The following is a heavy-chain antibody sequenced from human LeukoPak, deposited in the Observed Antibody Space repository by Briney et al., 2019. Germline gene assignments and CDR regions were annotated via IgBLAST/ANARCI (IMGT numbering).Heavy chain of an antibody. V-gene: IGHV3-7*01. Sequence: PGGSLRLSCAASGFTFSSYWMSWVRQAPGKGLEWVANIKQDGSEKYYVDSVKGRFTISRDNAKNSLYLQMNSLRAEDTAVYYCARAGDSSSWLEGREYYYYYGMDVWGQGTTVTVSS. CDR1: GFTFSSYW. CDR3: ARAGDSSSWLEGREYYYYYGMDV. CDR2: IKQDGSEK. D-gene: IGHD6-13*01. J-gene: IGHJ6*02.